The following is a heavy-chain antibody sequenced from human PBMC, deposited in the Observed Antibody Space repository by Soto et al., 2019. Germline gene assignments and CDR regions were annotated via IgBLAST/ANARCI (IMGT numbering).Heavy chain of an antibody. Sequence: QVQLQESGPGLVKPSETLSLTCTVSGGSISSYYWSWIRQPPGKGLEWIGYIYYSGSTNYNPSLKRRVTISVDTSKNQFSLKLSSVTAADTAVYYCARNEWDGDRYYYYGMDVWGQGTTVTVSS. CDR1: GGSISSYY. CDR2: IYYSGST. V-gene: IGHV4-59*01. CDR3: ARNEWDGDRYYYYGMDV. D-gene: IGHD4-17*01. J-gene: IGHJ6*02.